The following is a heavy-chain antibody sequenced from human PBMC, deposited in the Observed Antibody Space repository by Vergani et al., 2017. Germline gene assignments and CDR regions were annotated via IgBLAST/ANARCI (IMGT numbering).Heavy chain of an antibody. CDR2: IYHTEDT. J-gene: IGHJ4*02. CDR1: GGSIRSSNW. V-gene: IGHV4-4*03. CDR3: ATIGYRRWGYYFDY. Sequence: QVQLQESGPGLVKPPGTLSLTCAVSGGSIRSSNWWSWVRQPPGKGLEWIGEIYHTEDTKYSPSLKSRVTVSVDESRNLFSLRLNSVTAADTAVYYCATIGYRRWGYYFDYWGQGILVTVSS. D-gene: IGHD2-2*02.